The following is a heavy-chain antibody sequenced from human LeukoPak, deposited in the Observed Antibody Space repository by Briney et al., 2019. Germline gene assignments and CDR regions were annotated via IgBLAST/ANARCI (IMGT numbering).Heavy chain of an antibody. Sequence: SVKVSCKASGGTFTSYTISGGRQAPGQGLGWMGGIIPLFGTPDYAQKFQGRVTITAVKSTSTAYMDLSSLRCEDTAVYYCASATLRCSGGSCYEMDVWGKGTTVTVP. V-gene: IGHV1-69*06. CDR1: GGTFTSYT. CDR2: IIPLFGTP. D-gene: IGHD2-15*01. CDR3: ASATLRCSGGSCYEMDV. J-gene: IGHJ6*03.